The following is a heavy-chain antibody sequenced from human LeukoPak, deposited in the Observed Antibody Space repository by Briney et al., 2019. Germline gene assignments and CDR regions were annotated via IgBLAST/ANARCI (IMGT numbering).Heavy chain of an antibody. Sequence: GGSLRLSCAASGFTFSNAWMNWVRQAPGKGLEWLGRIKTKTDCETTEYAAPMRGRLTISRDDSKNTLYLQMNSLNTEDTAVYYCTSRTYTTNDYWGQGTLVTVTS. J-gene: IGHJ4*02. CDR2: IKTKTDCETT. V-gene: IGHV3-15*01. CDR3: TSRTYTTNDY. D-gene: IGHD2-2*02. CDR1: GFTFSNAW.